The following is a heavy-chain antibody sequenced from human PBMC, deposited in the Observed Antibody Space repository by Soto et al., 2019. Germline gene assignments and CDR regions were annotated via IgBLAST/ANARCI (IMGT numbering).Heavy chain of an antibody. V-gene: IGHV3-11*01. Sequence: GGSLRLSCAASGFNFNYYYLSWIRQAPGKGLEWISYISTSGNTIYYADSVKGRFTVSRDNAKNSLYLQMNSLRVEDTAVYYCAGMTVVPAYFDYWGQGTRVTVSS. CDR2: ISTSGNTI. CDR3: AGMTVVPAYFDY. D-gene: IGHD2-2*01. CDR1: GFNFNYYY. J-gene: IGHJ4*02.